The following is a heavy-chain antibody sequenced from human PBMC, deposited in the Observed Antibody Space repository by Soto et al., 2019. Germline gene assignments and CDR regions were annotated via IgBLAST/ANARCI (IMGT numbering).Heavy chain of an antibody. CDR3: AKDRALRYFDLDAFDI. CDR1: GFTFSSYA. V-gene: IGHV3-23*01. Sequence: EVQLLESGGGLVQPGGSLRLSCAASGFTFSSYAMSWVRQAPGKGLEWVSAISGSGGSTYYADSVKARFTISRDNSKNTLYLQMNSLRAEDTAVYYCAKDRALRYFDLDAFDIWGQGTMVTVSS. CDR2: ISGSGGST. J-gene: IGHJ3*02. D-gene: IGHD3-9*01.